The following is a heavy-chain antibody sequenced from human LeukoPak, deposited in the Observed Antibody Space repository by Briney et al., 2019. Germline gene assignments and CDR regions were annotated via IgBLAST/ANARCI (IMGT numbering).Heavy chain of an antibody. CDR2: IYYSGST. J-gene: IGHJ5*02. CDR3: ARAVNWFEL. CDR1: GCSIGSFY. V-gene: IGHV4-59*01. Sequence: PSETLSLTCTVSGCSIGSFYWTWIRQPPGKGLEWIGYIYYSGSTNYNPSLKSRVTISVDTSKNQFSLKLMSVTAADTAVYYCARAVNWFELWGQGTLVTVSS.